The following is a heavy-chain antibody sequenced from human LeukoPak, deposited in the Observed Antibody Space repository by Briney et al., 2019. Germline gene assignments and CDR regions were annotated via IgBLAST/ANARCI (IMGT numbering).Heavy chain of an antibody. J-gene: IGHJ4*02. Sequence: GGSLRLSCAASGFTFSSYAMSWVRQAPGKGLEWVSAISGSGGSTYYADSVKGRFTISRDNSKNTLYLQMNSLRAENTAVYYCAKDGAYYDSGLFDYWGQGTLVTVSS. V-gene: IGHV3-23*01. CDR3: AKDGAYYDSGLFDY. D-gene: IGHD3-22*01. CDR1: GFTFSSYA. CDR2: ISGSGGST.